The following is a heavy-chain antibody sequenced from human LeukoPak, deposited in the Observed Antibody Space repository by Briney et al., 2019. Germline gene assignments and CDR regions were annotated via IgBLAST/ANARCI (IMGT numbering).Heavy chain of an antibody. J-gene: IGHJ4*02. Sequence: SETLSLTCAVYGGSFSGYYWSWIRQPPGKGLEWIGEINHSGSTYYNPSLKSRVTISVDTSKNQFSLKLSSVTAADTAVYYCARYDYGDYAFSYNDYWGQGTLVTVSS. D-gene: IGHD4-17*01. CDR3: ARYDYGDYAFSYNDY. CDR1: GGSFSGYY. CDR2: INHSGST. V-gene: IGHV4-34*01.